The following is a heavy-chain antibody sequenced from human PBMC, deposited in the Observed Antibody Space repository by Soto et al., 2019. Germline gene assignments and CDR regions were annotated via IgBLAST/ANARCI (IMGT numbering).Heavy chain of an antibody. Sequence: VGSLRLSCAASGFTFDSYAMNWVRQAPGKGLEWVSAISGTGDTTYYADSVKGRFTISRDNSKNTLYLQMNSLRAEDTAVYYCAKDYTGSWYYFDYWGQGTLVTVSS. J-gene: IGHJ4*02. CDR3: AKDYTGSWYYFDY. D-gene: IGHD6-13*01. V-gene: IGHV3-23*01. CDR1: GFTFDSYA. CDR2: ISGTGDTT.